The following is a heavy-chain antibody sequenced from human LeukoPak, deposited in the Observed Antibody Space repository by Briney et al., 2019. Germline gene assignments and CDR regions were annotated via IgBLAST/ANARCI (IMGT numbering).Heavy chain of an antibody. Sequence: GASVKVSCKASGGTFSSYAISWVRQAPGQGLEWMGGIIPIFGTANYAQKFQGRVTITADESTSTAYMELSSLRSEDTAVYSCARVYAGYYYYYRDVWGKGPTVTVPS. CDR2: IIPIFGTA. J-gene: IGHJ6*03. V-gene: IGHV1-69*13. CDR3: ARVYAGYYYYYRDV. D-gene: IGHD2-2*01. CDR1: GGTFSSYA.